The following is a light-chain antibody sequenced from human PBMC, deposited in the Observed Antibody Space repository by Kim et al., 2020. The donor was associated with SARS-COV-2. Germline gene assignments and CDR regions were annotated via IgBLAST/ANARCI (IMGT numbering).Light chain of an antibody. CDR1: QSVSSY. V-gene: IGKV3-11*01. CDR3: QQRTNWPLT. Sequence: EIVLTQSPATLSLSPGERATLSCRVSQSVSSYLVWYQQKPGQAPRLLIYDASNRATGIPARFSGSGYGTDFTLTISSLEPEDSAIYYCQQRTNWPLTFGGGTKLEI. J-gene: IGKJ4*01. CDR2: DAS.